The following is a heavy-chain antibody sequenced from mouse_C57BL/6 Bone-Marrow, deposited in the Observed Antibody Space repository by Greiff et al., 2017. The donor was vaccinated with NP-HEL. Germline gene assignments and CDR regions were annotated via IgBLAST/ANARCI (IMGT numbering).Heavy chain of an antibody. CDR3: ARQMGIRGYFDV. D-gene: IGHD2-3*01. J-gene: IGHJ1*03. V-gene: IGHV5-12*01. CDR1: GFTFSDYY. Sequence: EVQLVESGGGLVQPGGSLKLSCAASGFTFSDYYMYWVRQTPEKRLEWVAYISNGGGSTYYPDTVKGRFTISRDNAKNTLYLQMSRLKSEDTAMYYCARQMGIRGYFDVWGTGTTVTVSS. CDR2: ISNGGGST.